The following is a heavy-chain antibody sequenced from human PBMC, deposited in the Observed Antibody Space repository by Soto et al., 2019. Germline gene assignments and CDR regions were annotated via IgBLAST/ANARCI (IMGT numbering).Heavy chain of an antibody. J-gene: IGHJ6*02. V-gene: IGHV1-18*04. Sequence: QIHLVQSGAEVKMPGASVKVSCKASGYTFSTYGISWVRRAPGQGLEWIGWIDTHNGDTNYAQIFQGRVTMTTDTSTSTAYMEVRSLRSDDPAVYYCARDWKTGYGMDIWGQGTTVSVSS. D-gene: IGHD1-1*01. CDR3: ARDWKTGYGMDI. CDR2: IDTHNGDT. CDR1: GYTFSTYG.